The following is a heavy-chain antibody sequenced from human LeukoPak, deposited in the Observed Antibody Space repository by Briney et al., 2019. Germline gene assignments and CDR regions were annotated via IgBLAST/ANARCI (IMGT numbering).Heavy chain of an antibody. CDR2: IQSKTDGETI. J-gene: IGHJ4*02. Sequence: GRSLRLSCAASGFTFSNAWMSWVRQAPGKGLEWVGRIQSKTDGETIEYAAPVKGRFSISRDDSKTTLFLQMNSLKTEDTGVYYCSTLMVRGIINIWGQGTLVTVSS. V-gene: IGHV3-15*01. CDR1: GFTFSNAW. CDR3: STLMVRGIINI. D-gene: IGHD3-10*01.